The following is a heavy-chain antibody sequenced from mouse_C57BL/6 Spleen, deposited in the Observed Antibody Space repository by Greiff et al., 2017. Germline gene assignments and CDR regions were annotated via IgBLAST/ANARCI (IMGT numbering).Heavy chain of an antibody. Sequence: VQLQQPGAELVMPGASVKLSCKASGYTFTSYWMHWVKQRPGQGLEWIGEIDPSDSYTNYNQKFKGKSTLTVDKSSSTAYMQLSSLTSEDSAVYYCARGATTVVATKAMDYWGQGTSVTVSS. D-gene: IGHD1-1*01. V-gene: IGHV1-69*01. CDR2: IDPSDSYT. CDR1: GYTFTSYW. J-gene: IGHJ4*01. CDR3: ARGATTVVATKAMDY.